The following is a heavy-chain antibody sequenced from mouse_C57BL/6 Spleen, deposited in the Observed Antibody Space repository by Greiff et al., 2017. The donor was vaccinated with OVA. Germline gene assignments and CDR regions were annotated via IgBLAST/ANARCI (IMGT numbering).Heavy chain of an antibody. CDR1: GFNFKNTY. CDR3: ARGGAMDY. V-gene: IGHV14-3*01. CDR2: IDPANGNT. Sequence: VQLQQSVAELVRPGASVKLSCTASGFNFKNTYMHWVKQRPEQGLEWIGRIDPANGNTKYAPKFQGKATITADTSSNTAYLQLSSLTSEDTAIYYCARGGAMDYGGQGTSGTVSS. J-gene: IGHJ4*01.